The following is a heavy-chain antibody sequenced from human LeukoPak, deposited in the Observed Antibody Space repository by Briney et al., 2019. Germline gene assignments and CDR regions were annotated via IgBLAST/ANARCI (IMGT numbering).Heavy chain of an antibody. V-gene: IGHV3-11*01. CDR3: ARGPLRYFDWLLGY. D-gene: IGHD3-9*01. Sequence: GGSLRLSCAASGFTFSDYYMRWIRQAPGKGLEWVSYISSSGSTIYYADSVKGRFTISRDNAKNSLYLQMNSLRAEDTAVYYCARGPLRYFDWLLGYWGQGTLVTVSS. J-gene: IGHJ4*02. CDR2: ISSSGSTI. CDR1: GFTFSDYY.